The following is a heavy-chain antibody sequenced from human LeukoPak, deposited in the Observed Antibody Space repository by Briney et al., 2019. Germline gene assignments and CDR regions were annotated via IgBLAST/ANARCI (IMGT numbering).Heavy chain of an antibody. V-gene: IGHV3-53*01. CDR1: GFTVSSNY. D-gene: IGHD4-17*01. CDR3: TTVFYDYGDYG. J-gene: IGHJ4*02. Sequence: PGGSLRLSCAASGFTVSSNYMSWVRQAPGKGLEWVSVICSGGSTYYADSVKGRFTISRDNSKNTLYLQMNSLKTEDTAVYYCTTVFYDYGDYGWGQGTLVTVSS. CDR2: ICSGGST.